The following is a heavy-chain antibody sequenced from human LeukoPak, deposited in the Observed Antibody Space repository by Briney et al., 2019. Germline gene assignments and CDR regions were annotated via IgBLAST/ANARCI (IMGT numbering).Heavy chain of an antibody. CDR3: ARDVATISNWFDP. CDR1: GFTFSSYS. CDR2: IKQDGSEK. D-gene: IGHD5-24*01. J-gene: IGHJ5*02. Sequence: GGSLRLSCAASGFTFSSYSMNWVRQAPGKGLEWVANIKQDGSEKYYVDSVKGRFTISRDNAKNSLYLQMNSLRAEDTAVYYCARDVATISNWFDPWGQGTLVTVSS. V-gene: IGHV3-7*01.